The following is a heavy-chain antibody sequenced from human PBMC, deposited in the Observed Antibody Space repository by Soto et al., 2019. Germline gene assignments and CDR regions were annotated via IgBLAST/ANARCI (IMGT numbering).Heavy chain of an antibody. CDR1: GFTFSSYG. J-gene: IGHJ6*02. V-gene: IGHV3-30*18. CDR3: AKRSSRSTYYYGIDV. Sequence: QVQLVESGGGVVQPGRSLRLSCAASGFTFSSYGMHWVRQAPGKGLEWVAVISDDGSSKYYVDSVKGRFTISRDNSKNTLYLQMNSLRAEDTAAYFCAKRSSRSTYYYGIDVWGQGTTVTVSS. CDR2: ISDDGSSK.